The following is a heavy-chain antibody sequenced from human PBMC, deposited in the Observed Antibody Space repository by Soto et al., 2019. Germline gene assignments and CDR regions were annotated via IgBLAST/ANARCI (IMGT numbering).Heavy chain of an antibody. Sequence: GGSLRLSCAASGFTFSSYAMSWVRQAPGKGLEWVSAISGSGGSTYYADSVKGRFTISRDNSKNTLYLQMNSLRAEDTAVYYCAKAAGPTMIVVVIGGDPDYWGQGTLVTVSS. CDR3: AKAAGPTMIVVVIGGDPDY. CDR1: GFTFSSYA. D-gene: IGHD3-22*01. V-gene: IGHV3-23*01. CDR2: ISGSGGST. J-gene: IGHJ4*02.